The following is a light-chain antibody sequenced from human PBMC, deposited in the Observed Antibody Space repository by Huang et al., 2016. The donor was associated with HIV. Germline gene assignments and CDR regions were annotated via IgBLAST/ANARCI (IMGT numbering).Light chain of an antibody. V-gene: IGKV1-9*01. CDR1: QDISSY. CDR3: QQVKTYPLT. Sequence: IQLTQSPSSLSASVGDRVTITCRASQDISSYLAWYQLKPGKAPKLLIYAASSVQSGVPLRFSGSGSGTDFILTISSLQPEDSATYYCQQVKTYPLTFGGGTKVE. CDR2: AAS. J-gene: IGKJ4*01.